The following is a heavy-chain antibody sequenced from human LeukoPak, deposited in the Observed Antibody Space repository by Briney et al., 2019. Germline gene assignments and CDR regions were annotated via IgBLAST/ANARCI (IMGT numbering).Heavy chain of an antibody. CDR1: GFTVSSSY. J-gene: IGHJ6*03. V-gene: IGHV3-53*01. CDR2: IYSGGYT. Sequence: PGGSLRLSCAASGFTVSSSYMTWVRQAPGKGLEWVSVIYSGGYTSYADSVKGRFTISRDRSKNTLYLQMSSLRAEDTAVYYCARSPDPSYVDVWGKGTTVTVSS. CDR3: ARSPDPSYVDV.